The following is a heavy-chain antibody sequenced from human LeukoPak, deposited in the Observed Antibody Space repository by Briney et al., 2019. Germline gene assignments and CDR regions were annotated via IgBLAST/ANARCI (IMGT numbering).Heavy chain of an antibody. J-gene: IGHJ6*03. CDR1: GFTFSDYY. CDR3: ARLRYFDWLIDGYYYMDV. D-gene: IGHD3-9*01. CDR2: ISSSGSTI. Sequence: GGSLRLSCAASGFTFSDYYMSWIRQAPGKGLEWVSYISSSGSTIYYADSVKGRFTISRDNAKNSLYLQMNSLRAEDTAVYYCARLRYFDWLIDGYYYMDVWGKGTTVTISS. V-gene: IGHV3-11*01.